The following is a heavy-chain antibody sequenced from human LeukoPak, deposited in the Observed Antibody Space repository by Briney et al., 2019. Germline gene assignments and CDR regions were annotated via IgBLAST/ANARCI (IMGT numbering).Heavy chain of an antibody. CDR1: GFSLSNYW. D-gene: IGHD1-26*01. V-gene: IGHV3-7*01. CDR3: ARDPVEWELLLDY. J-gene: IGHJ4*02. Sequence: GGSLRLSCAASGFSLSNYWMGWVRQAPGKRPEWLANMNIDGSERYYADSVKGRFTISRDNARNSVFLQMSGLRVEDTAVYYCARDPVEWELLLDYWGQGTLVTVSS. CDR2: MNIDGSER.